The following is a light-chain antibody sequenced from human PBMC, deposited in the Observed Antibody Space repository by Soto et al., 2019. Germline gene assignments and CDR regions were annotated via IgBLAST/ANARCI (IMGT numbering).Light chain of an antibody. CDR3: SSYAGGKNFYV. CDR1: RSNIGSYD. CDR2: GDS. J-gene: IGLJ1*01. Sequence: QSVLTQPPSASGTPGQRVTISCSGSRSNIGSYDVYWYQQVPGTAPKLLIYGDSRRPSGVPDRFSGSKSGTSASLAISGLRSEDEADYHCSSYAGGKNFYVFGTGTKLTVL. V-gene: IGLV1-47*02.